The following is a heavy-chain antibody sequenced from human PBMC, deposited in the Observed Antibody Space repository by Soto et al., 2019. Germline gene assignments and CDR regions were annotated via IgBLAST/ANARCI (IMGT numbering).Heavy chain of an antibody. Sequence: GGSLRLSCVASGFTFDYYAMHWVRQVPGKGLEWVSGISWNSGRIAYADSVKGRITISRDNAKTSVYLQMNSLRTEDTALYYCGRGRCFGDAFDIWGQGTMVTVSS. D-gene: IGHD3-10*01. J-gene: IGHJ3*02. CDR3: GRGRCFGDAFDI. CDR2: ISWNSGRI. CDR1: GFTFDYYA. V-gene: IGHV3-9*01.